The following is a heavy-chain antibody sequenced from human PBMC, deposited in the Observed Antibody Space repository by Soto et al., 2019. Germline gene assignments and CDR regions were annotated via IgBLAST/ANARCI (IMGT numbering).Heavy chain of an antibody. Sequence: QVQLVQAGAEVRKPGASVKVSCKASGDTFSTYEITWVREATGQGLEWMGWMNPNSGGTIYAQQFQGRVAMTATTPTNTVYLELSSLTSEDTAVYYCARGGVVSGGADYWGQGTLVTVSS. J-gene: IGHJ4*02. V-gene: IGHV1-8*01. CDR1: GDTFSTYE. CDR3: ARGGVVSGGADY. CDR2: MNPNSGGT. D-gene: IGHD2-21*01.